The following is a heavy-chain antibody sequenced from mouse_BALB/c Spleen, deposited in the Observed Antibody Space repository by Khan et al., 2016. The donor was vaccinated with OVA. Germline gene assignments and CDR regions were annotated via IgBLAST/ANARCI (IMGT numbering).Heavy chain of an antibody. D-gene: IGHD2-13*01. J-gene: IGHJ3*01. CDR1: GFTFSSYS. CDR3: ASDLSGSFAY. Sequence: VQLVESGADLVKPGGSVKLSCAASGFTFSSYSMPWVRQTPDKGLEWVATINTGSNYTYYPDNVKGRANITRGNATNTPYLQMSSLKSEDSAVYYCASDLSGSFAYWGQGTLVAVSA. CDR2: INTGSNYT. V-gene: IGHV5-6*01.